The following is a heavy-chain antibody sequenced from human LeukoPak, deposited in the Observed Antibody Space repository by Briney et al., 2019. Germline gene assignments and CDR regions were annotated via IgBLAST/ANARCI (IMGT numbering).Heavy chain of an antibody. Sequence: PGGSLRLSCAASGFTFSSYGMHWVRQAPGKGLEWVAVISYDGSNKYYADSVKGRFTISRDNSKNTLYLQMNSLRAEDTAVYYCAKDRPKRWLQYSFDYWGQGTLVTVSS. CDR2: ISYDGSNK. J-gene: IGHJ4*02. CDR3: AKDRPKRWLQYSFDY. D-gene: IGHD5-24*01. V-gene: IGHV3-30*18. CDR1: GFTFSSYG.